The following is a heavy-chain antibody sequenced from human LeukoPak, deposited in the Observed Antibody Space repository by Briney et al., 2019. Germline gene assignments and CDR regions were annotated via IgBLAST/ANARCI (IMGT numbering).Heavy chain of an antibody. CDR2: IDHSGST. J-gene: IGHJ4*02. Sequence: SETLSLTCAVYGGPFSGYYWSWIRQPPGKGLEWIGEIDHSGSTNYNPTLKSRVTTSVDTSKNQFSLKLSSVTAADTAMYYCARGRGGLTGSFYLDYWGQGTLVAVSS. CDR1: GGPFSGYY. CDR3: ARGRGGLTGSFYLDY. D-gene: IGHD3-9*01. V-gene: IGHV4-34*01.